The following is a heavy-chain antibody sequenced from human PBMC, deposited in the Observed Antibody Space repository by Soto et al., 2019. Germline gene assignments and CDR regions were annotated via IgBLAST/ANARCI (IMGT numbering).Heavy chain of an antibody. V-gene: IGHV3-33*01. D-gene: IGHD6-13*01. J-gene: IGHJ6*02. CDR1: GFTFSSYG. Sequence: QVQLVESGGGVVQPGRSLRLSCAASGFTFSSYGMHWVRQAPGKGLEWVAVIHYDGSNKYYADSVKGRFTISRDNSKNTLYLHMDSLRAEDTAVYYCARDRSRNWYPPYYGMDVWGQGTTVSVSS. CDR2: IHYDGSNK. CDR3: ARDRSRNWYPPYYGMDV.